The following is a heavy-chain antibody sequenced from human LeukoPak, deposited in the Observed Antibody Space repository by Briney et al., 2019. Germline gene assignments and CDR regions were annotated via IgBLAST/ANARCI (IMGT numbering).Heavy chain of an antibody. CDR3: AREILGGSNPGAY. CDR1: GGSISSSNW. CDR2: IYHSGST. J-gene: IGHJ4*02. V-gene: IGHV4-4*02. D-gene: IGHD4/OR15-4a*01. Sequence: PSETLSLTRAVSGGSISSSNWWSWVRQPPGKGLEWIGEIYHSGSTNYNPSLQSRVTISIDRSRNQIVLELSSVTAADTAVYYCAREILGGSNPGAYWGQGTLVTVSS.